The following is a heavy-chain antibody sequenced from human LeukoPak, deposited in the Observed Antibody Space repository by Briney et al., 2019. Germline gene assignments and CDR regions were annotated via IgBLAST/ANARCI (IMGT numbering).Heavy chain of an antibody. CDR3: ARSPYSSGWYPNDAFDI. CDR1: GGSISSYY. V-gene: IGHV4-4*07. D-gene: IGHD6-19*01. Sequence: PSDTLSLTYTVAGGSISSYYWSWIRQPAGNGLECIWRIYTSGSTNYNPSLKSRVTMSVDISKNQFSLKLSSVNAADTAVYYCARSPYSSGWYPNDAFDIWGQGTMVTVSS. CDR2: IYTSGST. J-gene: IGHJ3*02.